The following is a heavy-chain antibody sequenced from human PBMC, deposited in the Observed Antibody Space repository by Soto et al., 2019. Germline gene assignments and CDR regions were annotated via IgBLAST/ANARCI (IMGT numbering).Heavy chain of an antibody. CDR3: ARGLWGIAAALAFDI. V-gene: IGHV3-23*01. CDR1: ESNFNSYA. Sequence: GGSLRLCCADSESNFNSYAMDWVCQAPGRGLEWVSTISSGGANTNYADSVKGRFFISRDNSKNILHLQMSGLRAADTAVYYCARGLWGIAAALAFDIWGQGTMVTVSS. D-gene: IGHD6-13*01. CDR2: ISSGGANT. J-gene: IGHJ3*02.